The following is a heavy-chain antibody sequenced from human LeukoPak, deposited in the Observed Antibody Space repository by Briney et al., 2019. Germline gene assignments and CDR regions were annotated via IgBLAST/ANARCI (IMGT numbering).Heavy chain of an antibody. CDR1: GGSISSYY. V-gene: IGHV4-59*01. CDR3: ARETATGWFVP. J-gene: IGHJ5*02. CDR2: IYYSGST. Sequence: SETLSLTCTVSGGSISSYYWSWIRQPPGKGLEWIGYIYYSGSTNYNPSLKSRVTISVDTSKNQFSLKLSSVTAADTAVYYCARETATGWFVPWGQGTLVTVSS. D-gene: IGHD1-14*01.